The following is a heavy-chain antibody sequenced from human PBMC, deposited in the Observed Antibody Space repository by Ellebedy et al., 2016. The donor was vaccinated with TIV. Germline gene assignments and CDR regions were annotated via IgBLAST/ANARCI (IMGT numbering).Heavy chain of an antibody. J-gene: IGHJ4*02. D-gene: IGHD2-15*01. V-gene: IGHV3-7*01. Sequence: GESLKISCVDSGPIFSHNWMSWVRQAPGKGLEWVAKINPLGSQKSYVDSVKGRFTISRDNAENSLFLEMNSLRVEDTAVYYCAAEAWWRLDSWGQGTLVTVYS. CDR1: GPIFSHNW. CDR2: INPLGSQK. CDR3: AAEAWWRLDS.